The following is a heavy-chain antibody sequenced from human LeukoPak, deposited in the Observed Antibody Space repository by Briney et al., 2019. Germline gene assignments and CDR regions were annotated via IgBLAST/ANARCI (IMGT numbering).Heavy chain of an antibody. J-gene: IGHJ4*02. D-gene: IGHD1-26*01. CDR3: AREGELPSTYYFDY. Sequence: GGSLRLSCAASGFTVSSNYMSWVRQAPGKGLEWVSVIYSGGSTYYADSVKGRFTISRDNSKNTLYLQMNSLRAEDTAVYYCAREGELPSTYYFDYWGQGTLVTVSS. V-gene: IGHV3-53*05. CDR1: GFTVSSNY. CDR2: IYSGGST.